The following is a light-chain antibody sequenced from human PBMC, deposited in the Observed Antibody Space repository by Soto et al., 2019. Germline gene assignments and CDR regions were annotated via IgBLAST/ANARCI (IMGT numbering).Light chain of an antibody. J-gene: IGKJ1*01. CDR1: QSIGRW. CDR2: DAS. CDR3: QQYYSYWP. V-gene: IGKV1-5*01. Sequence: IRVTQSPSTLSASVGDTVTVTCRASQSIGRWLAWYQQKPGKAPKLLIFDASTLENGVTARFSGSRSGPEFSLTISSLQPDDFATYYCQQYYSYWPFGQGTK.